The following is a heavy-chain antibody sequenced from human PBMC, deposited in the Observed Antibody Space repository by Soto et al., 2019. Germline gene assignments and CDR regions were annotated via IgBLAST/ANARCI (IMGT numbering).Heavy chain of an antibody. J-gene: IGHJ4*02. Sequence: ETLSLTCTVSGGSSISSSYYWGWIRQPPGKGPEWIGSIYYSGSTYYNPSLKSRVTISVDTSKNQFSLKLSSVTAADTAVYYCARRAPDYGDYYFDYWGQGTLVTVSS. CDR2: IYYSGST. V-gene: IGHV4-39*01. D-gene: IGHD4-17*01. CDR1: GGSSISSSYY. CDR3: ARRAPDYGDYYFDY.